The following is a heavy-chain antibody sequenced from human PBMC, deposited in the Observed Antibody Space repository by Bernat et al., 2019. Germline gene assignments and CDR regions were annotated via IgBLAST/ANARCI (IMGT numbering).Heavy chain of an antibody. CDR3: ATDLGLFGGEGYYGYGMDV. Sequence: QVQLVQSGAEVKKPGASVKVSCKVSGYTLTELSMHGVRQAPGKGLVWVGGFDPEDGETIYAQKYQGRVIKTGDTSTDAADMELSSLRSEDTAVYYCATDLGLFGGEGYYGYGMDVWGQGTTVTVSS. CDR2: FDPEDGET. CDR1: GYTLTELS. J-gene: IGHJ6*02. V-gene: IGHV1-24*01. D-gene: IGHD3-16*01.